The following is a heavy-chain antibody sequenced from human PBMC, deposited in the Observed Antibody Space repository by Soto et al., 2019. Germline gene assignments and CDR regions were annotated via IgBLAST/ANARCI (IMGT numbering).Heavy chain of an antibody. J-gene: IGHJ4*02. CDR1: GFNFSGSA. CDR2: IRTRAKKYAT. CDR3: TGRGGDSVQDI. D-gene: IGHD4-17*01. Sequence: EVQLEESGGGLVQPGGSLKLSCAGLGFNFSGSALHWVRQPSGKGLEWVGRIRTRAKKYATSYSTSGQGRFSLSRDDSKNTAVLQMNSLRDEDTGVYFCTGRGGDSVQDIWGQGTLVTVSS. V-gene: IGHV3-73*01.